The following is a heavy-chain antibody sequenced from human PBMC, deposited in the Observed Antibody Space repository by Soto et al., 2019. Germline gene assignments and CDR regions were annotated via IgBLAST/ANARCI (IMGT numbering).Heavy chain of an antibody. CDR2: ISYDGSDK. V-gene: IGHV3-30*18. CDR3: AKTAGYDYVWGSSGLDP. Sequence: QVQLVESGGGVVQPGRSLKLSCAASGFTFRSYGMHWVRQAPGKGLEWVAVISYDGSDKYYADSVKGRLTIPRDDSKNKLYLQMNSLRAEDTAVYYRAKTAGYDYVWGSSGLDPWGQGTLVTVSS. J-gene: IGHJ5*02. D-gene: IGHD3-16*01. CDR1: GFTFRSYG.